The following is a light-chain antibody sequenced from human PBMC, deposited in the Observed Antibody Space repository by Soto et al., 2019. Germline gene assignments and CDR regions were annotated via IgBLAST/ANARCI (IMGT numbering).Light chain of an antibody. Sequence: PGERATLSCRASQSVSSSLGWYQQKPGQAPRLLIYDASNRATGIPARVSGSGSGTDFILTISSLEPEDFAVYYCQQRSNWPPTFGQGTKVEIK. CDR3: QQRSNWPPT. CDR2: DAS. CDR1: QSVSSS. V-gene: IGKV3-11*01. J-gene: IGKJ1*01.